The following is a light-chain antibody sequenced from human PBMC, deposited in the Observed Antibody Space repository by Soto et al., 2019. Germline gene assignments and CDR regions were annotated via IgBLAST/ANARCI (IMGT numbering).Light chain of an antibody. J-gene: IGKJ4*01. Sequence: MNQSPSSVSASVGARVTITCRASQGISTWIAWYQQKPGKAPKLLFYAASTLQSGVPSRFSAMLYGTDGTLNVRILQAEDGAIYYCQQANCFPLTFGEGTMVDI. CDR1: QGISTW. CDR2: AAS. V-gene: IGKV1-12*01. CDR3: QQANCFPLT.